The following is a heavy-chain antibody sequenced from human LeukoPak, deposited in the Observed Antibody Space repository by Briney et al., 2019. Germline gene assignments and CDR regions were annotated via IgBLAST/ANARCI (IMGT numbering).Heavy chain of an antibody. CDR3: ARKVDQYYYYMDV. CDR1: GGSINSGGYL. V-gene: IGHV4-31*03. Sequence: SETLSLTCTVSGGSINSGGYLWTWIRQHPVKGLEWIGYIYYTGSTYYSPSLTSRVSLSIDTSNNQFSLKLSSVTAADTAMYYCARKVDQYYYYMDVWGKGTAVTVSS. D-gene: IGHD2-2*01. J-gene: IGHJ6*03. CDR2: IYYTGST.